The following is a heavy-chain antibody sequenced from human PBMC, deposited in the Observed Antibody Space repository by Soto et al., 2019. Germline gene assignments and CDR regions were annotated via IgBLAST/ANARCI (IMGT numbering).Heavy chain of an antibody. V-gene: IGHV4-39*01. CDR2: IYYSGST. Sequence: QLQLQESGPGLVKPSETLSLTCTVSGGSISSSSYYWGWIRQPPGKGLEWIGSIYYSGSTYYNPSIKSRVTISVDTSKNQFSLKLSSVTAADTAVYYCARLAESAEYFQHWGQGTLVTVSS. CDR3: ARLAESAEYFQH. CDR1: GGSISSSSYY. J-gene: IGHJ1*01.